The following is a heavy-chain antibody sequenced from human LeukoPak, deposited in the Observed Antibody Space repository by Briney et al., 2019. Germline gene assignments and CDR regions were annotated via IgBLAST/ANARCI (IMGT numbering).Heavy chain of an antibody. D-gene: IGHD6-19*01. CDR1: GFTFSSYA. V-gene: IGHV3-30-3*01. CDR3: ARDALVLADYYYYYMDV. J-gene: IGHJ6*03. Sequence: GGSLRLSCAASGFTFSSYAMHWVRQAPGKGLEWVAVISYDGSNKYYADSVKGRFTISRDNSKNTLYLQVNSLRAEDTAVYYCARDALVLADYYYYYMDVWGKGTTVTVSS. CDR2: ISYDGSNK.